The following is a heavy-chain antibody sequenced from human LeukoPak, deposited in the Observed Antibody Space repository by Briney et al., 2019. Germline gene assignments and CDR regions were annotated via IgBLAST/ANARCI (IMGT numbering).Heavy chain of an antibody. V-gene: IGHV4-59*01. D-gene: IGHD3-3*01. Sequence: SETLSLTCTVSGGSISNYYWSWIRQPPGRGLEWIGYIYYIGSTKYNPSLKSRVTISVDTSKNQFSLKLTSVTAADTAVYYCASHLYDFWSDSIDAFDIWGQGTLATVSS. CDR2: IYYIGST. CDR1: GGSISNYY. CDR3: ASHLYDFWSDSIDAFDI. J-gene: IGHJ3*02.